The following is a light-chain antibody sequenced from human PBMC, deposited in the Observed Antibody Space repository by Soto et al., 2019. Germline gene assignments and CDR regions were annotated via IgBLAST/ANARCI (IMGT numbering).Light chain of an antibody. V-gene: IGKV3-11*01. CDR3: QQRSDWPLT. CDR1: QSVSSY. CDR2: DAS. J-gene: IGKJ4*01. Sequence: EIVLTQSPATLSLSPGERATLSCRASQSVSSYLAWYQQKPGQAPRLLIYDASNRATGIPARFSGSGSGTDFTLTISSLVPEDFAVYHCQQRSDWPLTFGGGTKVDIK.